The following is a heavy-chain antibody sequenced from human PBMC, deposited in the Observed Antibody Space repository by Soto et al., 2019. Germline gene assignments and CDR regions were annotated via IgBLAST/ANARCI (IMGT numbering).Heavy chain of an antibody. J-gene: IGHJ6*03. CDR1: GFTVSSNY. D-gene: IGHD3-9*01. V-gene: IGHV3-53*04. Sequence: GGSLRLSCAASGFTVSSNYMSWVRQAPGKGLEWVSVIYSGGSTYYADSVKGRFTISRHNSKNTLYLQMNSLRAEDTAVYYCAGKVVPIFPYMDVWGKGTTVTVSS. CDR3: AGKVVPIFPYMDV. CDR2: IYSGGST.